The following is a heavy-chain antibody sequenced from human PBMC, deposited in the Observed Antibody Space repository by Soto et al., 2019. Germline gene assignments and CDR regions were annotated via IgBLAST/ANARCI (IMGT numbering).Heavy chain of an antibody. CDR2: IIPVFGTA. CDR1: GGHLRNYG. J-gene: IGHJ6*02. CDR3: SRGDATKIVVTTYYGMDV. Sequence: QVQLVQSGAEVKKPGSSVRVSCKASGGHLRNYGISWVRQAPGQGLEWMGGIIPVFGTANYAQKFQGRVTITADESTSTVYMDVTSLRSEDTAVYYCSRGDATKIVVTTYYGMDVWGQGTTVTVSS. D-gene: IGHD4-17*01. V-gene: IGHV1-69*12.